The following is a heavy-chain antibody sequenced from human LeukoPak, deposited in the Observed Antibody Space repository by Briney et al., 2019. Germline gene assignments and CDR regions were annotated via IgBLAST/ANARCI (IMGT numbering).Heavy chain of an antibody. CDR3: ARDRAVAGTNPFDY. CDR2: ISAYNGNT. V-gene: IGHV1-18*01. J-gene: IGHJ4*02. Sequence: GASVKVSCKASGYTFTSYGISWVRQAPGRGLEWMGWISAYNGNTNYAQKLQGRVTMTTDTSTSTAYMELRSLRSDDTAVYYCARDRAVAGTNPFDYWGQGTLVTVSS. CDR1: GYTFTSYG. D-gene: IGHD6-19*01.